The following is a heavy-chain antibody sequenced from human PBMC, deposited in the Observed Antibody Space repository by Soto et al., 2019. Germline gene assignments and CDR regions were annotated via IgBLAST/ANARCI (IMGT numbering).Heavy chain of an antibody. V-gene: IGHV3-30-3*01. CDR2: VSKDGSNT. D-gene: IGHD1-26*01. CDR1: GFTFNFFA. CDR3: ARDIWWEPGVDAFHI. Sequence: QVQLVESGGGVVQPGRSLRLSCAASGFTFNFFAMHWVRQAPGKGLEWVAAVSKDGSNTYYADSVKGRFTISRDNPKKTLYLQMNSLRLEDTAVYYCARDIWWEPGVDAFHIWGQGTMVTVSP. J-gene: IGHJ3*02.